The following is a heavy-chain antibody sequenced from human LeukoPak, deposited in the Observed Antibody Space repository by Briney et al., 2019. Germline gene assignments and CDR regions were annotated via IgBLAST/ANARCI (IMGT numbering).Heavy chain of an antibody. CDR1: GGTFSSYV. CDR3: ARENYCSSTSCSSDYFDY. CDR2: IIPIFGTA. J-gene: IGHJ4*02. V-gene: IGHV1-69*01. Sequence: SVKVSCKASGGTFSSYVISWVRQAPGQGLEWMGGIIPIFGTANYAQKFQGRVTITADESTSTAYMELSSLRSEDTAVYYCARENYCSSTSCSSDYFDYWGQGTLVTVSS. D-gene: IGHD2-2*01.